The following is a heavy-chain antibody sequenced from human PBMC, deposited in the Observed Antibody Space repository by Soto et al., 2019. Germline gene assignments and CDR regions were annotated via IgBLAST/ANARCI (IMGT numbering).Heavy chain of an antibody. J-gene: IGHJ4*02. D-gene: IGHD3-22*01. CDR1: GYTFTTYY. V-gene: IGHV1-46*01. Sequence: ASVKVSCKASGYTFTTYYLHWVRRAPGQGLEWMGAINPGVGSTNYAQKFQGRVIFTRDTSTRTVYMELSSLRSEDTAIYYCARVVGYYFDAWGQGTLVTVSS. CDR2: INPGVGST. CDR3: ARVVGYYFDA.